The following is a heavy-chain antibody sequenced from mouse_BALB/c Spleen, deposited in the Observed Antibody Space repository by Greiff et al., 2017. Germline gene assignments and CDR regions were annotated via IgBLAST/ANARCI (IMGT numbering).Heavy chain of an antibody. D-gene: IGHD2-4*01. CDR3: ARDRDDYDAFAY. CDR2: IRNKANGYTT. V-gene: IGHV7-3*02. Sequence: EVQGVESGGGLVQPGGSLRISCATSGFTFTDYYMSWVRQPPGKALEWLGFIRNKANGYTTEYSASVKGRFTISRDNSQSILYLQMNTLRAEDSATYYCARDRDDYDAFAYWGQGTLVTVSA. J-gene: IGHJ3*01. CDR1: GFTFTDYY.